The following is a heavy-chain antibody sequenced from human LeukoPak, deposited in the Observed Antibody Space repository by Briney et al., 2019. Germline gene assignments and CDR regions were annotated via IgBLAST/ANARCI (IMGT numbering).Heavy chain of an antibody. J-gene: IGHJ4*02. CDR3: ARSRLNCSGGSCYSFDY. CDR1: GGSFSGYY. CDR2: INHSGST. D-gene: IGHD2-15*01. Sequence: SETLSLTCAVYGGSFSGYYWSWIRQPPGKGLEWIGEINHSGSTNYNPPLKSRVTISVDTSKNQFSLKLSSVTAADTAVYYCARSRLNCSGGSCYSFDYWGQGTLVTVSS. V-gene: IGHV4-34*01.